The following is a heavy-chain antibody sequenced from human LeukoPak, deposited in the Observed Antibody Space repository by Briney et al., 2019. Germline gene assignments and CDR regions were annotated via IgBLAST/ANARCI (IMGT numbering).Heavy chain of an antibody. V-gene: IGHV1-69*05. J-gene: IGHJ4*02. D-gene: IGHD6-6*01. Sequence: ASVKVSCKASGGTFSSYAISWVRQAPGQGLEWTGGIIPIFGTANYAQKFQGRVTITTDESTSIAYMELSSLRSEDTAVYYCAGMAYSSSSFPYWGQGTLVTVSS. CDR1: GGTFSSYA. CDR3: AGMAYSSSSFPY. CDR2: IIPIFGTA.